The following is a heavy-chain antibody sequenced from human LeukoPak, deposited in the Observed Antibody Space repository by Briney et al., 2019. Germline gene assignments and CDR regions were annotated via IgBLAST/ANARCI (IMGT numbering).Heavy chain of an antibody. CDR1: GYTFTSYY. CDR3: ARDPREIVVVPAANGHLYYYYGMDV. CDR2: INPSGGST. V-gene: IGHV1-46*01. Sequence: ASVKVSCKASGYTFTSYYMHWVRQAPGQGLEWMGIINPSGGSTSYAQKFQGRVTMTRDTSTSTVYMELSSLRSEDTAVYYCARDPREIVVVPAANGHLYYYYGMDVWGQGTTVTVSS. J-gene: IGHJ6*02. D-gene: IGHD2-2*01.